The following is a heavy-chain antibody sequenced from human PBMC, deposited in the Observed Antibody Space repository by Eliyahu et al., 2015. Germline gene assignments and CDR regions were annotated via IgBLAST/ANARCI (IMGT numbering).Heavy chain of an antibody. CDR2: ISYDGSNK. CDR1: GFTFSSXG. V-gene: IGHV3-30*03. Sequence: QVQLVESGGGVVQPGRSLRLSCAASGFTFSSXGXXWVRQAPGKGLEWVAVISYDGSNKYYADSVKGRFTISRDNSKNTLYLQMNSLRAEDTAVYYCARERESCSGGSCYWVWYFDLWGRGTLVTVSS. CDR3: ARERESCSGGSCYWVWYFDL. D-gene: IGHD2-15*01. J-gene: IGHJ2*01.